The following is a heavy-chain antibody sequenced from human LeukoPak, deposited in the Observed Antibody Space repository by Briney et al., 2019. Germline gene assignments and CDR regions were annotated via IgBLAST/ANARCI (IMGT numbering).Heavy chain of an antibody. Sequence: SETLSLTCAVYGGSFSGYYWSWIRQPPGKGLEWIGEINHSGSTNYNPPLKSRVTISVDTSKNQFSLKLSSVTAADTAVYYCARVYTNWFDPWGQGTLVTVSS. CDR1: GGSFSGYY. CDR3: ARVYTNWFDP. V-gene: IGHV4-34*01. J-gene: IGHJ5*02. CDR2: INHSGST. D-gene: IGHD1-20*01.